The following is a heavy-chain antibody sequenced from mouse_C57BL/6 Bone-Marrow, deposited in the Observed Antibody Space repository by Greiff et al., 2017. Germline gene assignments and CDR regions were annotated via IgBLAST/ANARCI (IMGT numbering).Heavy chain of an antibody. V-gene: IGHV1-19*01. CDR2: INPYNGGT. CDR1: GYTFTDYY. CDR3: APGRVYGYAFAY. D-gene: IGHD2-2*01. Sequence: VQLQQSGPVLVKPGASVKMSCKASGYTFTDYYMNWVKQSHGKSLEWIGVINPYNGGTSYNQKFKGKATLTVDKSSSTAYMELNSLTSEDSAVYYCAPGRVYGYAFAYWGQGTLVTVSA. J-gene: IGHJ3*01.